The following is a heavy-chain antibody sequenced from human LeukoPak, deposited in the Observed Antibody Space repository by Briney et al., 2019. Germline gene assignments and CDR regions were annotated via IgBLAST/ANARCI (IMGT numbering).Heavy chain of an antibody. CDR1: GFIVSSNH. J-gene: IGHJ4*02. D-gene: IGHD5-24*01. CDR3: ARVVYGDGDNAFAY. CDR2: IYSGGDSGGGP. V-gene: IGHV3-66*01. Sequence: GGSLRLSCSVSGFIVSSNHMNCVRQAPGKGLEWVSVIYSGGDSGGGPFYAASVKGRFTTSSDSSKYTLFLQMNSLRADDTAVYYCARVVYGDGDNAFAYWGLGILVTVSS.